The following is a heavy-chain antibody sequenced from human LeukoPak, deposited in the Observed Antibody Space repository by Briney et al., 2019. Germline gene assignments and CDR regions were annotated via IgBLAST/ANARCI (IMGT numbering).Heavy chain of an antibody. D-gene: IGHD4-11*01. J-gene: IGHJ5*02. CDR1: GGSISSYY. CDR2: IYTSGST. CDR3: ARVHRPDEYDDYSNKGQKDWFDP. Sequence: SSETLSLTCTVSGGSISSYYWSWIRQPAGKGLEWIGRIYTSGSTNYNPSLKSRVTMSVDTSKNQFSLKLSSVTAADTAVYYCARVHRPDEYDDYSNKGQKDWFDPWGQGTLVTVSS. V-gene: IGHV4-4*07.